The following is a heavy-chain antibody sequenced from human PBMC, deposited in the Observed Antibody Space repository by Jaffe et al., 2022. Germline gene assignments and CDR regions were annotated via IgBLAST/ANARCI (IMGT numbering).Heavy chain of an antibody. CDR3: ARTLGYSSGWPAYYYYMDV. CDR2: IDWDDDK. Sequence: QVTLRESGPALVKPTQTLTLTCTFSGFSLSTSGMCVSWIRQPPGKALEWLALIDWDDDKYYSTSLKTRLTISKDTSKNQVVLTMTNMDPVDTATYYCARTLGYSSGWPAYYYYMDVWGKGTTVTVSS. J-gene: IGHJ6*03. V-gene: IGHV2-70*01. CDR1: GFSLSTSGMC. D-gene: IGHD6-19*01.